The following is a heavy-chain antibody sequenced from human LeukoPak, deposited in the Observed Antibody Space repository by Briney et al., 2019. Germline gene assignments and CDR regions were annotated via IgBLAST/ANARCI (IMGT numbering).Heavy chain of an antibody. V-gene: IGHV4-34*01. CDR2: INHSGST. J-gene: IGHJ3*02. Sequence: SETLSLTCAVYGGSFSGYYWSWIRQPPGKGLEWIGEINHSGSTNYNPSLKSRVTISVDTSKNQFSLKLSSVTAADTAVYYCARATFYHDNSDYYEDVFDSWGQGTMVTVSS. D-gene: IGHD3-22*01. CDR3: ARATFYHDNSDYYEDVFDS. CDR1: GGSFSGYY.